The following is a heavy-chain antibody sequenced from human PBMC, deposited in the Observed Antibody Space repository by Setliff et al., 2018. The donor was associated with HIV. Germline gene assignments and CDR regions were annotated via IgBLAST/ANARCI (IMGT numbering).Heavy chain of an antibody. V-gene: IGHV3-73*01. CDR3: LLPCTSGWHNWADP. J-gene: IGHJ5*02. CDR2: IRSKADTYAT. Sequence: PGGSLRLSCAASGFTFSGAEIHWVRQAPGKGLEWVGDIRSKADTYATEYGASAKGRFIISRDDSKKTAYLQMSSLRAEDTAMYYCLLPCTSGWHNWADPWGQGTLVTVSS. D-gene: IGHD6-19*01. CDR1: GFTFSGAE.